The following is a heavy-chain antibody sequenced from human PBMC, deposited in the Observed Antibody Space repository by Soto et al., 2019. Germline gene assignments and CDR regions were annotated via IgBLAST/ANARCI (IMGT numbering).Heavy chain of an antibody. D-gene: IGHD2-15*01. CDR1: GFTFSTYA. J-gene: IGHJ4*02. V-gene: IGHV3-23*01. Sequence: EVQLLESGGGLVQPGDSLRLSCAASGFTFSTYAMSWVRQAPGKGLEWVSGVSGRGGSPYYADSVKGRFTISRDNSKNTLFLQMNSLRVEDTAVYYCAKDVLGRQDYWGQGTLVTVSS. CDR3: AKDVLGRQDY. CDR2: VSGRGGSP.